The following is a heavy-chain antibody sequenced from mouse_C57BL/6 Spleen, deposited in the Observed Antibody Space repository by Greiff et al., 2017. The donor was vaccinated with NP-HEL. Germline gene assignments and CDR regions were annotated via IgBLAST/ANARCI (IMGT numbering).Heavy chain of an antibody. CDR1: GYAFSSYW. CDR2: IYPGDGDT. Sequence: QVQLKQSGAELVKPGASVKISCKASGYAFSSYWMNWVKQRPGKGLEWIGQIYPGDGDTNYNGKFKGKATLTADKSSSTAYMQLSSLTSEDSAVYFCARSHGSSYYFDYWGQGTTLTVSS. CDR3: ARSHGSSYYFDY. D-gene: IGHD1-1*01. J-gene: IGHJ2*01. V-gene: IGHV1-80*01.